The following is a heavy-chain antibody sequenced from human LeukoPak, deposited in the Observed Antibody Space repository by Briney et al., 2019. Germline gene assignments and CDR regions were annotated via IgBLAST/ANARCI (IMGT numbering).Heavy chain of an antibody. CDR3: TRGVALSDHGIIDS. CDR2: IYHNGIT. V-gene: IGHV4-38-2*01. Sequence: SETLSLTCAVSGYSVSSGFFWAWIRKPPGKGLEWIATIYHNGITHYNPSLKSRVTISVDTSKNQFSLKMSSVTAADTAVYYCTRGVALSDHGIIDSWGQGTLATVSS. CDR1: GYSVSSGFF. D-gene: IGHD1-1*01. J-gene: IGHJ4*02.